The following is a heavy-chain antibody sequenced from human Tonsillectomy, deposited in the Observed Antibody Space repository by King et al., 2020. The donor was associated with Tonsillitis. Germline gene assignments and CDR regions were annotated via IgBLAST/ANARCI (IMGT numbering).Heavy chain of an antibody. Sequence: VTLKESGPALVKPTQTLTLTCTFSGFSLSTSGMCVSWIRQPPGEALEWLARIDWDDDKYYSTSLKTSLTISKDTSKNQVVLTMTNMDPVDTATYYCARMDTAMAYFDYWGQGTLVTVSS. D-gene: IGHD5-18*01. J-gene: IGHJ4*02. CDR2: IDWDDDK. CDR1: GFSLSTSGMC. CDR3: ARMDTAMAYFDY. V-gene: IGHV2-70*11.